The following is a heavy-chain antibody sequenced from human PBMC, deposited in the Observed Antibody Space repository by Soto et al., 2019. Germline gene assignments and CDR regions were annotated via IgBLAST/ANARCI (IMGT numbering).Heavy chain of an antibody. Sequence: GGSLRLSCAASGFTFSSYGMHWVRQAPGKGLEWVAVISYDGSNKYYADSVKGRFTISRDNSKNTLYLQMNSLRAEDTAVYYCAKGRHYDILTGPDPWGQGTLVTVSS. V-gene: IGHV3-30*18. CDR3: AKGRHYDILTGPDP. CDR1: GFTFSSYG. D-gene: IGHD3-9*01. J-gene: IGHJ5*02. CDR2: ISYDGSNK.